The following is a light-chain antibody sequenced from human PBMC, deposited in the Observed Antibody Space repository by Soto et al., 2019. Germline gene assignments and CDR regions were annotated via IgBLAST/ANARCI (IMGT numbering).Light chain of an antibody. V-gene: IGKV1-9*01. Sequence: DIRMTQSPSTLSASVGDRVTITCRASQFVSSFLAWYQQKPGKPPKLLIYEESTLHSGVPSRFSGRKSGTQFTLTIDSLQPEHFATYYCQKVKAYPRTVGGGNKVDSK. CDR1: QFVSSF. CDR3: QKVKAYPRT. CDR2: EES. J-gene: IGKJ4*01.